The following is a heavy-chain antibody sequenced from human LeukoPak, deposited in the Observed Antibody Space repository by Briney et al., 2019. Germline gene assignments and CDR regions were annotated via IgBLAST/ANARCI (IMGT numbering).Heavy chain of an antibody. CDR2: TYYSGTT. CDR3: ARHGYYYYTSGYFGY. J-gene: IGHJ4*02. V-gene: IGHV4-39*01. CDR1: GGSISSYY. D-gene: IGHD3-22*01. Sequence: PSETLSLTCTVSGGSISSYYWGWLRQPPGKGLEWIGSTYYSGTTYYKPSLKSRVSVSVDTSKNQLSLNLTSVTAADTALYYCARHGYYYYTSGYFGYWGQGILVTVSS.